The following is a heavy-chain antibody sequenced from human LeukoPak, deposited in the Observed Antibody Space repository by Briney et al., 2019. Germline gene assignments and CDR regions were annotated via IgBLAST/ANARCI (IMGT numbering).Heavy chain of an antibody. Sequence: PSETLSLTCTVSGGSISSGGYYWSWIRQHPGKGLEWIGYIYYSRSTHYNPSLKSRVTISADTSKNQFSLNLSSVTAADTAVYYCARAAMTTGRWYFDLWGRGTLVTVSS. CDR1: GGSISSGGYY. V-gene: IGHV4-31*03. CDR3: ARAAMTTGRWYFDL. D-gene: IGHD7-27*01. J-gene: IGHJ2*01. CDR2: IYYSRST.